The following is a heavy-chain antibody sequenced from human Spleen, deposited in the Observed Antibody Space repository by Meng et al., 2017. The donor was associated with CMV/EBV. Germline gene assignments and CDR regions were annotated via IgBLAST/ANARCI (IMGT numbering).Heavy chain of an antibody. V-gene: IGHV3-11*04. Sequence: GGSLRLSCAASGFTFSDYYMSWIRQAPGKGLEWVSYISSSGSTIYYADSVKGRFTISRDNAKNSLYLQMNSLRVGDTAMYYCARGGSNSLIDYWGQGTLVTVSS. CDR3: ARGGSNSLIDY. CDR1: GFTFSDYY. CDR2: ISSSGSTI. J-gene: IGHJ4*02. D-gene: IGHD3-10*01.